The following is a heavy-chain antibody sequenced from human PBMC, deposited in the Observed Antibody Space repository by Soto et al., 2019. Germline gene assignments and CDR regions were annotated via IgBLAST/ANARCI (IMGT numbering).Heavy chain of an antibody. Sequence: EVQLLESGGDLVQPGGSLRLSCVASGITFGRRAMSWVRQAPGEGLEWVSSITGSGGDTKCADSVRGRFTISRDNSKNTLFLQMSSLRADDSAVYYCARGSKESYPGSRIFDFWGRGTLVTVSS. V-gene: IGHV3-23*01. CDR3: ARGSKESYPGSRIFDF. CDR1: GITFGRRA. CDR2: ITGSGGDT. J-gene: IGHJ4*02. D-gene: IGHD3-10*01.